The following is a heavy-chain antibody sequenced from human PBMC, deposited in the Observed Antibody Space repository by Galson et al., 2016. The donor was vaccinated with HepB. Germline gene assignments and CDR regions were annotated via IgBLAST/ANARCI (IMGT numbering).Heavy chain of an antibody. V-gene: IGHV3-48*02. Sequence: SLRLSCAASGFTFSTYSMNWVRQRPGKALEWLSHLSCRFGTIFYADSVKGRFTSSRDNGKNSVFLQLNGLRDDDTALYYCARGLEQPVGHFDVWGQGTLVTVSS. CDR1: GFTFSTYS. D-gene: IGHD1/OR15-1a*01. CDR2: LSCRFGTI. J-gene: IGHJ4*02. CDR3: ARGLEQPVGHFDV.